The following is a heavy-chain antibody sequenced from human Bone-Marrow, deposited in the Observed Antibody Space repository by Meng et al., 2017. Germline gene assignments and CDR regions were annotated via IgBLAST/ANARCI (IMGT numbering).Heavy chain of an antibody. Sequence: GESLKISCTASGLTLGDYSMSWVRQAPGKGLEWVANIKQDGSEKYYVDSVKGRFTISRDNAKNSLYLQMNSLRAEDTAVYYCARDSGSYDAWGQGTLVTVSS. CDR2: IKQDGSEK. V-gene: IGHV3-7*01. J-gene: IGHJ5*02. CDR3: ARDSGSYDA. D-gene: IGHD1-26*01. CDR1: GLTLGDYS.